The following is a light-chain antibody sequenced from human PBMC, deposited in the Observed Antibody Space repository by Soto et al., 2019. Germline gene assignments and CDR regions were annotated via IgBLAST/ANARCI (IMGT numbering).Light chain of an antibody. J-gene: IGKJ1*01. Sequence: EVVLTQSPATLSLSPGERATLSCRASENVRTFVDWYQQKPGQAPRLLIYGASSRATGIPDRFSGSGSGTDFTLTISSLEPEDFAVYYCQQRSNWPWTFGQGTKVDIK. V-gene: IGKV3-11*01. CDR2: GAS. CDR1: ENVRTF. CDR3: QQRSNWPWT.